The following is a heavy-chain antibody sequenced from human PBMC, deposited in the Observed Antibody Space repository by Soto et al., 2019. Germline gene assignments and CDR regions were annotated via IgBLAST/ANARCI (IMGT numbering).Heavy chain of an antibody. D-gene: IGHD2-21*01. V-gene: IGHV3-48*02. CDR3: AFFFNAEDGIRDL. J-gene: IGHJ2*01. Sequence: NWVRQAPVKGLEWLSFVRRDSATEYYADSVRGRFTIARVIANDSLYLQMSGLRDEDTAVYYCAFFFNAEDGIRDL. CDR2: VRRDSATE.